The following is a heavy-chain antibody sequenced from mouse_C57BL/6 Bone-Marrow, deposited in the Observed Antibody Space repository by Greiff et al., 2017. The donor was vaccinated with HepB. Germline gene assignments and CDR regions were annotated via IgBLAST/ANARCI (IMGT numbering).Heavy chain of an antibody. Sequence: QVQLKQPGAELVKPGASVKLSCKASGYTFTSYWMHWVKQRPGQGLEWIGYINPSSGYTKYNQKFKDKATLTADKSSSTAYMQLSSLTSEDSAVYYCARFLFAYWGQGTLVTVSA. V-gene: IGHV1-7*01. CDR3: ARFLFAY. CDR1: GYTFTSYW. J-gene: IGHJ3*01. CDR2: INPSSGYT.